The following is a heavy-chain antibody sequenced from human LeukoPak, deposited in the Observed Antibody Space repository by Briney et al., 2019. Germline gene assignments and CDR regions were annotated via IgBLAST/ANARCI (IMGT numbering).Heavy chain of an antibody. D-gene: IGHD3-3*01. V-gene: IGHV5-51*01. CDR2: IYTGDSDT. Sequence: GESLKISWKGSGYSFTSYWIGWVRQMPGKGLEGMGIIYTGDSDTRYSPSFQGQVTISADKAISTAYVQWSSLKAPATAMYYCARHESEAWFDPWGQGTLVTVSS. CDR3: ARHESEAWFDP. CDR1: GYSFTSYW. J-gene: IGHJ5*02.